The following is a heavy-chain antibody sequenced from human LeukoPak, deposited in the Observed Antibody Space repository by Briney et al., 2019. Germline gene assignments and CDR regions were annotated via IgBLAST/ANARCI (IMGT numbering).Heavy chain of an antibody. D-gene: IGHD2-8*01. V-gene: IGHV3-48*04. CDR1: GFILSNYR. Sequence: GGSLRLSCAASGFILSNYRMNWVRQAPGKGLEWVSYISSSGNSREYADSVKGRFTISRDNARDSLHLQMNSLRVEDTAVYYCARDNAYWGQGTLVTVSS. CDR3: ARDNAY. CDR2: ISSSGNSR. J-gene: IGHJ4*02.